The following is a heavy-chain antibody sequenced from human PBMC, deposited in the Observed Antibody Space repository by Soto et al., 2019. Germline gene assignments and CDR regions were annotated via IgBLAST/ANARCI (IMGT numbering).Heavy chain of an antibody. V-gene: IGHV4-39*01. CDR3: ARLSHPYWFDP. CDR1: GGSISSSSYY. Sequence: SETLSLTCTVSGGSISSSSYYWGWIRQPPGKGLEWIGSIYYSGSTYSNPSLKSRVTISVDTSKNQFSLKLTSVTAADTAVYYCARLSHPYWFDPGAREPWSPSPQ. CDR2: IYYSGST. J-gene: IGHJ5*02.